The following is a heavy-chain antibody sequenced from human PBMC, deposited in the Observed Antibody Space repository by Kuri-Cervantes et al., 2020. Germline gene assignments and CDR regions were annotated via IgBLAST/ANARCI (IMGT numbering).Heavy chain of an antibody. CDR3: AADQEGGSGSYYPGGGDY. CDR1: GDTFSSYA. V-gene: IGHV1-69*05. D-gene: IGHD3-10*01. CDR2: IIPIFGTA. Sequence: SVKVSCKPSGDTFSSYAISWVRQAPGQGLEWMGGIIPIFGTANYAQKFQGRVTITTDKSTSTAYMELRSLRSEDTAVYYCAADQEGGSGSYYPGGGDYWGQGTLVTVS. J-gene: IGHJ4*02.